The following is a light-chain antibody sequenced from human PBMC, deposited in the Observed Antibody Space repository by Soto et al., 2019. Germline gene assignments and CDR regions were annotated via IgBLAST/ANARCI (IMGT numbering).Light chain of an antibody. J-gene: IGKJ2*01. CDR2: DAS. CDR3: HQRSNWPPYT. CDR1: QSVSTY. Sequence: EIVLTQSPGTLSLSPGERASLSCRASQSVSTYFAWYQQQPGQAPRLLIYDASNRTTGIPARFSGSGSGTDFTLTIRGLETEGVAVYYCHQRSNWPPYTFVQGTKLEI. V-gene: IGKV3-11*01.